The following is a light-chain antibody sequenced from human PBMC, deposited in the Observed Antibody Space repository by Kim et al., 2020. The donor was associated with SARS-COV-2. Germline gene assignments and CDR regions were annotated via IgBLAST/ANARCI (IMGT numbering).Light chain of an antibody. CDR3: QTWGDGIIV. CDR1: RGYRFNT. V-gene: IGLV4-69*01. CDR2: LTSDGSN. Sequence: SVRHTCTLNRGYRFNTIAWRQQLPEKGPRFLMKLTSDGSNTKGDGIPDRFSGSASGPERYLTISSIQSDDEADYYCQTWGDGIIVFGGGTKVTVL. J-gene: IGLJ2*01.